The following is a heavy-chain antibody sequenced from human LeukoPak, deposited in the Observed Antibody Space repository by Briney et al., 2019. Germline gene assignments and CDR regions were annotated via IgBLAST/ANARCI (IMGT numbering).Heavy chain of an antibody. D-gene: IGHD2-2*01. Sequence: PGGSLRLSCAASGFTFSSYAMSWGRQAPGKGLEWGSAISGSGGSTYYADSVKGRFTISRDNSKNTLYLQMNSLRAEDTAVYYCAKDQDIVVVPAAIWFDPWGQGTLVTVSS. J-gene: IGHJ5*02. CDR2: ISGSGGST. V-gene: IGHV3-23*01. CDR1: GFTFSSYA. CDR3: AKDQDIVVVPAAIWFDP.